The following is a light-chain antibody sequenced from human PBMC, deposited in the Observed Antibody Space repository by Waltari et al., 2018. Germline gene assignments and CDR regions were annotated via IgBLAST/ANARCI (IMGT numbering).Light chain of an antibody. Sequence: QSVLTQPPSVSEAPRQRVTISCSGSSSNLGNTAVNWYQQLPGKAPKLLIYYDDLLPSGVSDRFSGSKSGTSASLAISGLQSEDEADYYCAAWDDSLNGLVFGGGTKLTVL. J-gene: IGLJ2*01. CDR3: AAWDDSLNGLV. CDR1: SSNLGNTA. CDR2: YDD. V-gene: IGLV1-36*01.